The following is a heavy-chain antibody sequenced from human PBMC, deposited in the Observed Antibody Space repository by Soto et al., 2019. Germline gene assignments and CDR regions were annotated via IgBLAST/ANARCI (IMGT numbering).Heavy chain of an antibody. CDR2: IYYSGDT. CDR1: GGSISSYS. D-gene: IGHD3-22*01. Sequence: SETLSLTCTVSGGSISSYSWSWIRQPPGKGLEWIGYIYYSGDTNYNPSLKSRVTISVDTSKKHFSLKLSSVTAADTAVYYCARHNYDSSGESAAFDIWGQGTMVTVSS. J-gene: IGHJ3*02. CDR3: ARHNYDSSGESAAFDI. V-gene: IGHV4-59*08.